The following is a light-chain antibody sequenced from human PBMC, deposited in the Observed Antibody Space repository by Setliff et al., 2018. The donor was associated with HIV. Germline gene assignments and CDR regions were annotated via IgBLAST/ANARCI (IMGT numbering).Light chain of an antibody. Sequence: DIVMTQSPDSLSMSVGERATIHCKASQSVLYSSHNKNYLAWYQQKPGQPPKLLIYWASIRESGVPDRFSGSGSGTDFTLTISSLQAEDVAVYYCQQFFSTPETFGQGTKVDIK. J-gene: IGKJ1*01. CDR1: QSVLYSSHNKNY. V-gene: IGKV4-1*01. CDR3: QQFFSTPET. CDR2: WAS.